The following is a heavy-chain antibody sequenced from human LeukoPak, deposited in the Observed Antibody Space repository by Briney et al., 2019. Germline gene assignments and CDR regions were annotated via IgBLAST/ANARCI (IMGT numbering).Heavy chain of an antibody. CDR1: GFTFSSYE. D-gene: IGHD5-24*01. CDR2: ISSSGSTI. CDR3: ARDLWLQSQRYFDY. V-gene: IGHV3-48*03. Sequence: GGSLRLSCAASGFTFSSYEMNWVRQAPGKGLEWVSYISSSGSTIYYADSVKGRFTISRDNAKKSLYLQLNSLRAEDTAVYYCARDLWLQSQRYFDYWGQGTLVTVSS. J-gene: IGHJ4*02.